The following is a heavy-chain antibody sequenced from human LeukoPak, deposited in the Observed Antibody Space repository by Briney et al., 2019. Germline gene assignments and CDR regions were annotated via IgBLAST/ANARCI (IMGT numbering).Heavy chain of an antibody. CDR2: VYYSGST. V-gene: IGHV4-59*02. CDR3: ARIHRYCSGGACYVLDN. Sequence: SETLSLTCVVSGGSVSGYYWGWIRQPPGRGLEWIGYVYYSGSTNYNPSFKSRITISVDTSRNQFSLQLSPVTAADTAVYYCARIHRYCSGGACYVLDNWGQGTLVAVSS. J-gene: IGHJ4*02. CDR1: GGSVSGYY. D-gene: IGHD2-15*01.